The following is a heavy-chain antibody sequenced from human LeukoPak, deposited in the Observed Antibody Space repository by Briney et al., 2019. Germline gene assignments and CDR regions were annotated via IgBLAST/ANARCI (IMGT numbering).Heavy chain of an antibody. Sequence: SQTLSLTCTVSGGPISSGRYSWSSIRQQPGKGLEWIEYIYYSGSTYYNPSLKSRVTRSVDTSKNQFSLKLSSVTAADTAVYYCARGPDSSGYYDPAAVDYWGQGTLVTVSS. V-gene: IGHV4-31*03. D-gene: IGHD3-22*01. CDR2: IYYSGST. CDR1: GGPISSGRYS. J-gene: IGHJ4*02. CDR3: ARGPDSSGYYDPAAVDY.